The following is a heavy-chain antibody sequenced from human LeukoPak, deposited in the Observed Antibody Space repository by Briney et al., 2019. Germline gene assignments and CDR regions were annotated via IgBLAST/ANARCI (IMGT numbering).Heavy chain of an antibody. J-gene: IGHJ4*02. CDR1: GGSISSGSYY. V-gene: IGHV4-61*02. CDR3: ARSHADPTVTNFDY. Sequence: PSQTLSPTXTVSGGSISSGSYYWSWIRQPAGKGLEWIGRIYTSGSTNYNPSLKSRVTISVDTSKNQFSLKLSSVTAADTAVYYCARSHADPTVTNFDYWGQGTLVTVSS. CDR2: IYTSGST. D-gene: IGHD4-17*01.